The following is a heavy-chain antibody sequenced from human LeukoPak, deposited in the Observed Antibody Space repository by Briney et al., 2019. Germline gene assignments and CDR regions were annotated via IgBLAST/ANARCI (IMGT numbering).Heavy chain of an antibody. V-gene: IGHV3-66*02. CDR2: IYSGGNT. Sequence: PGGSLRLSCAASGFTVSSNYMSWVRQAPGKGLEWVSVIYSGGNTYYADSVKGRFTISRDNSKNTLYLQMNSLRAEDTAVYYCARDSGGDYGSGAFDIWGQGTMVTVSS. D-gene: IGHD4-17*01. CDR1: GFTVSSNY. CDR3: ARDSGGDYGSGAFDI. J-gene: IGHJ3*02.